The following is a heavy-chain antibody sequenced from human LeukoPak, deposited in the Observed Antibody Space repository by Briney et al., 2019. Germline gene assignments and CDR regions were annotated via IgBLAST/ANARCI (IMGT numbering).Heavy chain of an antibody. CDR3: AREQQWLKDGGFDY. Sequence: PSGTLSLTCTVSGGSISSGSYYWSWIRQPAGKGLEWIGLIYTSGSTNYNPSLKSRVTISVDTSKNQFSLKLSSVTAADTAVYYCAREQQWLKDGGFDYWGQGTLVTVSS. CDR1: GGSISSGSYY. CDR2: IYTSGST. V-gene: IGHV4-61*02. D-gene: IGHD6-19*01. J-gene: IGHJ4*02.